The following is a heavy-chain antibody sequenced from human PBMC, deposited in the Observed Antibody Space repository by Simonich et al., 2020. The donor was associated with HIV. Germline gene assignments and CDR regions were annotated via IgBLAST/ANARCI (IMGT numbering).Heavy chain of an antibody. J-gene: IGHJ4*02. D-gene: IGHD2-2*01. CDR3: ARGFYQRLYYFDY. V-gene: IGHV4-34*01. Sequence: QVQLQQWGAGLLKPSETLSLTFAVYGGSFSGYYWSWIRQPPGKGLEWIGEIHNSGSTNYNPSLKSRVTISVDTSKNQFSLKLSSVTAADTAVYYCARGFYQRLYYFDYWGQGTLVTVSS. CDR1: GGSFSGYY. CDR2: IHNSGST.